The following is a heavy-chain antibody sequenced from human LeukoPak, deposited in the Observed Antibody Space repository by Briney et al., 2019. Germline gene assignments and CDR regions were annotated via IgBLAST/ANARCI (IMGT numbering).Heavy chain of an antibody. J-gene: IGHJ4*02. V-gene: IGHV4-61*01. CDR3: ARGGPSLGVDY. CDR1: GGSVSSGNYY. CDR2: ISYSGST. Sequence: SETLSLTCTVSGGSVSSGNYYWSWIRQPPGKGLEWIGYISYSGSTNYNPSLKSRATTSVDTSKNRFSLRLSSVTAADTAVYYCARGGPSLGVDYWGQGTLVTVSS. D-gene: IGHD5/OR15-5a*01.